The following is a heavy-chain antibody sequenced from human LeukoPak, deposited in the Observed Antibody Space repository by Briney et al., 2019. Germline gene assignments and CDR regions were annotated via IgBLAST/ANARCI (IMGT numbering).Heavy chain of an antibody. D-gene: IGHD6-6*01. CDR2: MYPNDGQT. CDR3: ARRLADSSSGAFDI. Sequence: ASVKVSCKTSGYSFTDNEVNWLRQATGQRLEWMGRMYPNDGQTGHAQKFQGRLTITRNTSTSTVYMELSSLRFEDAAVYYCARRLADSSSGAFDIWGQGTMVTVSS. J-gene: IGHJ3*02. V-gene: IGHV1-8*01. CDR1: GYSFTDNE.